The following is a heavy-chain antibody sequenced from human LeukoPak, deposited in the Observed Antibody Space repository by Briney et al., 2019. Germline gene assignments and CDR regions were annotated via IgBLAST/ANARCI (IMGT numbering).Heavy chain of an antibody. J-gene: IGHJ6*03. CDR2: INPSGGST. V-gene: IGHV1-46*01. Sequence: GASVKVSCKTSGYSFSGYGISWVRQAPGQGLEWMGIINPSGGSTSYAQKFQGRVTMTRDMSTSTVYMELSSLRSEDTAVYYCARGCTVTTYYYYYMDVWGKGITVTVSS. D-gene: IGHD4-11*01. CDR1: GYSFSGYG. CDR3: ARGCTVTTYYYYYMDV.